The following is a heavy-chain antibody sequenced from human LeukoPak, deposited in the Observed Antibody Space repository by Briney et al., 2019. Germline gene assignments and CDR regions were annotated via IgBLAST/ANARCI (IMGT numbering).Heavy chain of an antibody. CDR1: GGSISSGGYY. V-gene: IGHV4-31*03. D-gene: IGHD3-10*01. J-gene: IGHJ5*02. CDR3: ARGGGITMVRGVPNWFDP. Sequence: SETLSLTCTVSGGSISSGGYYWSWIRQHPGKGLEWIGYIYYSGSTYYNPSLKSRVTISVDTSKNQFSLKLSSVTAADTAVYYCARGGGITMVRGVPNWFDPWGQGTLVTVSS. CDR2: IYYSGST.